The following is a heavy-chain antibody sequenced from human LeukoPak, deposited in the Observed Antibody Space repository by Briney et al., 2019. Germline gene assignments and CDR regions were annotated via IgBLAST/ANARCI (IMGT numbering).Heavy chain of an antibody. CDR3: ARGRGYSYGYLDYYYYYGMDV. D-gene: IGHD5-18*01. J-gene: IGHJ6*02. V-gene: IGHV3-30-3*01. CDR1: GFTFSSYA. Sequence: QPGGSLRLSCAASGFTFSSYAMHWVRQAPGKGLEWVAVISYDGSNKYYADSVKGRFTISRDNSKNTLYLQMNSLRAEDTAVYYCARGRGYSYGYLDYYYYYGMDVWGQGTTVTVSS. CDR2: ISYDGSNK.